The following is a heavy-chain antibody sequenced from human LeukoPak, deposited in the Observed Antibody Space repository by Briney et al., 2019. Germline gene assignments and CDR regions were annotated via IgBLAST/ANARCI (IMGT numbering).Heavy chain of an antibody. J-gene: IGHJ4*02. CDR2: IYYSGST. D-gene: IGHD2-21*02. Sequence: SETLSLTCTVSGGSISSYYWSWIRQPPGKGLEWIGYIYYSGSTNYNPSLKSRVTISVDTSKNQFSLKLSSVTAAGTAVYYCARGGNVVVTEGYFDYWGQGTLVTVSS. CDR1: GGSISSYY. CDR3: ARGGNVVVTEGYFDY. V-gene: IGHV4-59*01.